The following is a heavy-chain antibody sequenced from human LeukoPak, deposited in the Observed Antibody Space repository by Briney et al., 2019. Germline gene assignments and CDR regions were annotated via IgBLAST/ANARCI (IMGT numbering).Heavy chain of an antibody. J-gene: IGHJ5*02. V-gene: IGHV3-30*04. CDR3: ARDPNYYGSGSYPHWFDP. Sequence: PGGSLRLSCAASGFTFSSYAMHWVRQAPGKGLEWVAVISYDGSNKYYADSVKGRFTISRDNSKNTLYLQMNSLRAEDTAVYYCARDPNYYGSGSYPHWFDPWGQGTLVTVSS. CDR1: GFTFSSYA. CDR2: ISYDGSNK. D-gene: IGHD3-10*01.